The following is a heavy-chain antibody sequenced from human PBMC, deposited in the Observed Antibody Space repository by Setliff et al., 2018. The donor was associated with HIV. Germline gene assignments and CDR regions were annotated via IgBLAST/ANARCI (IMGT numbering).Heavy chain of an antibody. CDR2: IYTSGST. CDR1: GGSITNYY. J-gene: IGHJ4*02. Sequence: SETLSLTCTVSGGSITNYYWSWIRQPPGKGLQWIGYIYTSGSTNYNPSLKSRVTISVDTSQNQFSLKLTSVTAADTAVYYCARLRQWLAFFDSWGQGTLVTVSS. V-gene: IGHV4-4*08. CDR3: ARLRQWLAFFDS. D-gene: IGHD6-19*01.